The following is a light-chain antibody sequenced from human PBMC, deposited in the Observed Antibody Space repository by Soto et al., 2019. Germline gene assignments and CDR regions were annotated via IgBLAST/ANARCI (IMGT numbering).Light chain of an antibody. Sequence: QAASVSGSPGQSITISCTGTSSDVGGYDYVSWYQLHPGKAPKLMVFEVSNRPSGVSYRFSGSKSGNTASLTISGLQAEDGAHYFCSSYSISTAYLFGTGTNLPVL. CDR3: SSYSISTAYL. CDR2: EVS. CDR1: SSDVGGYDY. V-gene: IGLV2-14*01. J-gene: IGLJ1*01.